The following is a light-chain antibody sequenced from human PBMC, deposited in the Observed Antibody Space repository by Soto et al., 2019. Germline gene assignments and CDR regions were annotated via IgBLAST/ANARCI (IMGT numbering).Light chain of an antibody. J-gene: IGLJ3*02. V-gene: IGLV2-11*01. CDR1: SSDVGGYNY. CDR2: DVS. CDR3: CSYAGSYTQWV. Sequence: QSALTQPRSVSGSPGQSVTISCTGTSSDVGGYNYVSWYQQHPGKAPKLMIYDVSKRPSGVPDRFSGSKSGNTASLTISGLQAEDEADYYCCSYAGSYTQWVFGGGTKLTV.